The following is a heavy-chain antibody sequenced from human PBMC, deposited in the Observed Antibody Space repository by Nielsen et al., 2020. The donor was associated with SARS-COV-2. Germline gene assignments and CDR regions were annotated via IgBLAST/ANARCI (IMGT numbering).Heavy chain of an antibody. V-gene: IGHV3-23*01. CDR2: ISGSGGST. D-gene: IGHD1-26*01. CDR3: AKAVGATRMLDY. Sequence: GESLKISCAASGFTFSSYAMSWVRQAPGKGLEWVSAISGSGGSTYYADPVKGRFTISRDNSKNTLYLQMNSLRAEDTAVYYCAKAVGATRMLDYWGQGTLVTVSS. CDR1: GFTFSSYA. J-gene: IGHJ4*02.